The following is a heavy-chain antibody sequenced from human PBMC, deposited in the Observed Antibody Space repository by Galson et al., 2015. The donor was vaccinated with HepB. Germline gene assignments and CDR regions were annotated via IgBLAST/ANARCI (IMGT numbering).Heavy chain of an antibody. J-gene: IGHJ4*02. CDR1: GYTFTSYG. CDR3: ARDRGQPEKAGYFDWLPQGY. V-gene: IGHV1-18*01. Sequence: SVKVSCKASGYTFTSYGISWVRQAPGQGLEWMGWISAYNGNTNYAQKLQGRVTMTTDTSTSTAYMELRSLRSDDTAVYYCARDRGQPEKAGYFDWLPQGYWGQGTLVTVSS. CDR2: ISAYNGNT. D-gene: IGHD3-9*01.